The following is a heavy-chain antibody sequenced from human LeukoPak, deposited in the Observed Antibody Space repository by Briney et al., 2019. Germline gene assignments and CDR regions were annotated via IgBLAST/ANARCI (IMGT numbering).Heavy chain of an antibody. Sequence: GGSLRLSCAASGFTFSSYAMSWVRQAPGKGLEWVSAISGSGGSTYYADSVKGRFTISRDNSKNTLYLQMNSLRAEDTAVYYCARDFGELIGSKNWFDPWGQGTLVTVSS. CDR2: ISGSGGST. D-gene: IGHD3-10*01. V-gene: IGHV3-23*01. CDR1: GFTFSSYA. J-gene: IGHJ5*02. CDR3: ARDFGELIGSKNWFDP.